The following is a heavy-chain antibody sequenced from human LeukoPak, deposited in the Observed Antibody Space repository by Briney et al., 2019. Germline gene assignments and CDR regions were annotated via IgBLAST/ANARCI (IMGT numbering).Heavy chain of an antibody. J-gene: IGHJ6*02. V-gene: IGHV3-30*04. CDR2: ISYGGSNK. CDR3: ARKLVPAAMYYYYGMDV. CDR1: GFTFSSYA. Sequence: GGSLRLSCAASGFTFSSYAMHWVRQAPGKGLEWVAVISYGGSNKYYADSVKGRFTISRDNSKNTLYLQMNSLRAEDTAVYYCARKLVPAAMYYYYGMDVWGQGTTVTVSS. D-gene: IGHD2-2*01.